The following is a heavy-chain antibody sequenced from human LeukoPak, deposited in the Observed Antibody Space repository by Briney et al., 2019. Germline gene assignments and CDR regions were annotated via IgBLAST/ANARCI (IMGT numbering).Heavy chain of an antibody. CDR2: FYYTGST. V-gene: IGHV4-59*01. CDR1: GVSIDSCH. Sequence: PSETLSLTCSVSGVSIDSCHWSWIRQPPGKGLEWIGYFYYTGSTNYSPSFEGRVTISEDTSKNQISLRLTSVTAADTAVYYCAGRTAATTRPFDYWGQGTLVTVSS. CDR3: AGRTAATTRPFDY. D-gene: IGHD2-21*02. J-gene: IGHJ4*02.